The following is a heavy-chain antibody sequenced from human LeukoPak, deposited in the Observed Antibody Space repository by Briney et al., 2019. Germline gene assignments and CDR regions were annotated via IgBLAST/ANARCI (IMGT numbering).Heavy chain of an antibody. CDR3: ARDMRIVVVVAATDDAFDI. CDR1: GFTFSSYS. D-gene: IGHD2-15*01. J-gene: IGHJ3*02. CDR2: ISSSSSYI. Sequence: GGSLRLSCAASGFTFSSYSMNWVRQAPGKGLEWVSSISSSSSYIYYADSVKGRFTISRDNAKNSLYLQMNSLRAEDTAVYYCARDMRIVVVVAATDDAFDIWGQGTMVTVSS. V-gene: IGHV3-21*01.